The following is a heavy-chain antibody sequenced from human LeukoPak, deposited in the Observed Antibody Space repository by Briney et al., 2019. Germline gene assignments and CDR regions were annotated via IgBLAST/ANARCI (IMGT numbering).Heavy chain of an antibody. CDR3: ARDSHYSSDY. Sequence: TGGSLRLSCAASGFTISSYWMSWVRQAPGKGLEWVANIKEDGSEKYYVASVKGRFTIPRDNAKNSLYLHMDSVRAEDTAVYYCARDSHYSSDYWGQGTLVTVSS. D-gene: IGHD6-6*01. V-gene: IGHV3-7*05. CDR2: IKEDGSEK. CDR1: GFTISSYW. J-gene: IGHJ4*02.